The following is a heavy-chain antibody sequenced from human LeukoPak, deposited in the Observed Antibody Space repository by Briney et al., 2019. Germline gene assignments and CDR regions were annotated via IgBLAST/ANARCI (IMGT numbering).Heavy chain of an antibody. Sequence: SGGSLRLSCAASGFSFDDYGMSWVRQAPGKGLEWVANIKQDGSEKYYVDSVKGRFTISRDNAKNSLYLQMNSLRAEDTAVYYCARDYYYYDSGSYYTNIANWGQGTLVTVSS. D-gene: IGHD3-10*01. CDR2: IKQDGSEK. V-gene: IGHV3-7*01. CDR3: ARDYYYYDSGSYYTNIAN. J-gene: IGHJ4*02. CDR1: GFSFDDYG.